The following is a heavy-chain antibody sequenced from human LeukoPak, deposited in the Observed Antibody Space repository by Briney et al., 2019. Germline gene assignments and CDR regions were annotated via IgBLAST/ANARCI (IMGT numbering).Heavy chain of an antibody. CDR1: GFTFSSYS. CDR2: ISSSSSHI. Sequence: PGGSLRLSCAASGFTFSSYSMKWVRQAPGKGLEWVSSISSSSSHIHYADSVKGRFTISRDNAKNSLYLQMNSLRAEDTAVYYCARGGCSSASCAFDYWGQGTLVTVSS. J-gene: IGHJ4*02. D-gene: IGHD2-2*01. V-gene: IGHV3-21*01. CDR3: ARGGCSSASCAFDY.